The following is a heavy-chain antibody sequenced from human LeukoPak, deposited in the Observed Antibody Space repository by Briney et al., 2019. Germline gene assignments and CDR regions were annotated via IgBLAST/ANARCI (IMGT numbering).Heavy chain of an antibody. CDR1: GGSISSSSYY. V-gene: IGHV4-39*01. Sequence: SETLSLTCTVSGGSISSSSYYWGWIRQPPGKGLEWIGSIYYSGSTYYNPSLKSRVTISVDTSKNQFSLKLSSVTAADTAVYYCARHSLGPGWFGELGGPDYWGQGTLVTVSS. J-gene: IGHJ4*02. D-gene: IGHD3-10*01. CDR3: ARHSLGPGWFGELGGPDY. CDR2: IYYSGST.